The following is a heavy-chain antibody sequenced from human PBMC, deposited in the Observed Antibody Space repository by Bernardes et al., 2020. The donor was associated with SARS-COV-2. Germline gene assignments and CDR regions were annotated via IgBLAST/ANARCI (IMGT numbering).Heavy chain of an antibody. V-gene: IGHV3-48*03. CDR3: ARGRVYYDFWSGYTGIDY. J-gene: IGHJ4*02. Sequence: GGSLRLSCAASGFTFSSYEMNWVRQAPGKGLEWVSYISSSGSTIYYADSVKGRFTISRDNAKNSLYLQMNSLRAEDTAVYYCARGRVYYDFWSGYTGIDYWGQGTLVTVSS. D-gene: IGHD3-3*01. CDR1: GFTFSSYE. CDR2: ISSSGSTI.